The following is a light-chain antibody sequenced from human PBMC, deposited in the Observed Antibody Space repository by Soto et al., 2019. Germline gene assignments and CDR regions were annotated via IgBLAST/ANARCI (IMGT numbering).Light chain of an antibody. V-gene: IGKV4-1*01. CDR3: QQYYSTPPT. CDR2: WAS. CDR1: QSVLYSSNNKNY. J-gene: IGKJ2*01. Sequence: DIVMTQSPDSLAVSLGERATINCKSSQSVLYSSNNKNYLAWYQQKPGQPPKLLIYWASTRESGVPDRFSGSGSGTDFTLTISSLLAEDEAVYYCQQYYSTPPTFGQGTTLEIK.